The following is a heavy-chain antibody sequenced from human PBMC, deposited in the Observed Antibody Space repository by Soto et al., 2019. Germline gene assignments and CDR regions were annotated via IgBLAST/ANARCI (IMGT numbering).Heavy chain of an antibody. J-gene: IGHJ5*02. D-gene: IGHD6-13*01. Sequence: QVQLVESGGGVVQPGRSLRLSCAASGFTFSSYAMHWVRQAPGKGLEWVAVISYDGSNKYYADSVKGRFTISRDNSKNTLYLQMNSLRAEDTAVYYCARGPRYSRLYNWFDPWGQGTLVTVSS. CDR3: ARGPRYSRLYNWFDP. CDR1: GFTFSSYA. CDR2: ISYDGSNK. V-gene: IGHV3-30-3*01.